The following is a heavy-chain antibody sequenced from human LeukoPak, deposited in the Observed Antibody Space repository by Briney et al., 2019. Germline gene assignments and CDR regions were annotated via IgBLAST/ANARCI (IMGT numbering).Heavy chain of an antibody. CDR2: VYRSGTT. J-gene: IGHJ4*02. V-gene: IGHV4-38-2*02. D-gene: IGHD1-1*01. CDR3: TRELAGTTVED. Sequence: SETLSLTCTVSGYSINSDYCWGWIRQTPGKGLEWIGSVYRSGTTYHNPSLKSRVSMSVDTSKNQFSLTLTSVTAADTALYYCTRELAGTTVEDWGQGTLVTVSS. CDR1: GYSINSDYC.